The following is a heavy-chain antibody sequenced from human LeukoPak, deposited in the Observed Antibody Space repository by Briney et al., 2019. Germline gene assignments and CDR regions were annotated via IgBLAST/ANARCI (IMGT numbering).Heavy chain of an antibody. D-gene: IGHD2/OR15-2a*01. CDR1: GGSISNYY. V-gene: IGHV4-59*12. J-gene: IGHJ6*02. CDR3: ARLGRRFYNMDV. CDR2: IYYSGSS. Sequence: SETLSLTRTVSGGSISNYYWSWIRQPPGKGLEWIGYIYYSGSSNYNPSLKSRVTISVDTSKNQFSLKLNSVTAADTAVYYCARLGRRFYNMDVWGQGTTVTVSS.